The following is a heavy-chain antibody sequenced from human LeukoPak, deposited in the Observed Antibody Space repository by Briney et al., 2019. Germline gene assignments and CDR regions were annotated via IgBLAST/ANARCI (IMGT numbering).Heavy chain of an antibody. CDR2: IYYSGSS. CDR3: ARFGYSYGMDV. CDR1: GGSINSYY. V-gene: IGHV4-59*01. Sequence: SETLSLTCSVSGGSINSYYWNWIRQPPGKGLEWIGYIYYSGSSNYNPSLKSRVTISVDTSKKQFSLKLSSVTAADTAVYYCARFGYSYGMDVWGQGTTVTVSS. D-gene: IGHD3-22*01. J-gene: IGHJ6*02.